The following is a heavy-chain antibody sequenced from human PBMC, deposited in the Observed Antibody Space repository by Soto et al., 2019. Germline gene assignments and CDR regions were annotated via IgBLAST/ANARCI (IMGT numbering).Heavy chain of an antibody. J-gene: IGHJ6*02. CDR2: IKSKTDGGTT. CDR1: GFTFSNAW. D-gene: IGHD6-19*01. CDR3: TTDQEVAVAGKEPGDYYYGMDV. V-gene: IGHV3-15*07. Sequence: GGSLRLSCAASGFTFSNAWMNWVRQAPGKGLEWVGRIKSKTDGGTTDYAAPVKGRFTISRDDSKNTLYLQMNSLKTEDTAVYYCTTDQEVAVAGKEPGDYYYGMDVWGQGTTVTVSS.